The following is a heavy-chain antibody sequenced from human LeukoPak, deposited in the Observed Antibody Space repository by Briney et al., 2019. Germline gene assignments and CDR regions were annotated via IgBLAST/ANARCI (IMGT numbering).Heavy chain of an antibody. CDR2: ISGSGGST. Sequence: GGSLRLSCAASGFTFSSHAMSWVRQAPGKGLEWVSAISGSGGSTYYADSVKGRFTISRDNSKNTLYLQMNSLRAEDTAVYYCATSTYYYGSGSYYMGFDYWGQGTLVTVSS. V-gene: IGHV3-23*01. J-gene: IGHJ4*02. CDR1: GFTFSSHA. CDR3: ATSTYYYGSGSYYMGFDY. D-gene: IGHD3-10*01.